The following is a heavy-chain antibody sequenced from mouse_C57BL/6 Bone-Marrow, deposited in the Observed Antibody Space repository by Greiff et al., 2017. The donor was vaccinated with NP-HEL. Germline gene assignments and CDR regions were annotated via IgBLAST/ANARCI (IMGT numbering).Heavy chain of an antibody. Sequence: VQLQQPGAELVKPGASVKLSCKASGYTFTSYWMHWVKQRPGQGLEWIGMIHPNSGSTNYNEKFKSKATLTVDKSSSTAYMQLSSLTSEDSAVYYCARGFYYGYPAWFAYWGQGTLVTVSA. V-gene: IGHV1-64*01. D-gene: IGHD2-2*01. CDR1: GYTFTSYW. CDR3: ARGFYYGYPAWFAY. CDR2: IHPNSGST. J-gene: IGHJ3*01.